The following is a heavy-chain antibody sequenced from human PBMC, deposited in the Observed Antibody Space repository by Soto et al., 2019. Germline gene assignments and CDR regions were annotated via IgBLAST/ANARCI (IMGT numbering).Heavy chain of an antibody. D-gene: IGHD3-10*01. CDR2: INPFSGGA. CDR1: GYTFTDHY. J-gene: IGHJ4*02. V-gene: IGHV1-2*02. Sequence: GASVKVSCKTSGYTFTDHYVHWVRQAPGQGLEWLGWINPFSGGAKYPQRFKGKVSMTADTSISTVYMYLTSLTSDDTAIYYCARSSGTYSLDFWGQGTLVTVSS. CDR3: ARSSGTYSLDF.